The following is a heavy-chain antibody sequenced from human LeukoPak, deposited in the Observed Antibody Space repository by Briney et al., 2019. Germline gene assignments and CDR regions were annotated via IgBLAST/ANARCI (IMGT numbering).Heavy chain of an antibody. CDR1: GFTFSNAW. J-gene: IGHJ5*01. V-gene: IGHV3-15*01. Sequence: GGSLRLSCAASGFTFSNAWMSWVRQAPGKGLEWVGRIKRKGDDGTTDYAAPVKGRFTILRDDSKRTVYLQMNSLKAEDTAVCYCATDLLDSWGQGTLVTVSS. CDR3: ATDLLDS. CDR2: IKRKGDDGTT.